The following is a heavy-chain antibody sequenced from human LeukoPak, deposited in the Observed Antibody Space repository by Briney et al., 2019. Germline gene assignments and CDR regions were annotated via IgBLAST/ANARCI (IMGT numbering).Heavy chain of an antibody. CDR3: ARWGIAAAGTLGYMDV. CDR1: GGSISSGSYY. CDR2: IYTSGST. J-gene: IGHJ6*03. V-gene: IGHV4-61*02. Sequence: SQTLSLTCTVSGGSISSGSYYWSWIRQPAGKGLEWIGRIYTSGSTNYNPSLKSRVTISVDTSKKQFSLKLSSVTAADTAVYYCARWGIAAAGTLGYMDVWGKGTTVTVSS. D-gene: IGHD6-13*01.